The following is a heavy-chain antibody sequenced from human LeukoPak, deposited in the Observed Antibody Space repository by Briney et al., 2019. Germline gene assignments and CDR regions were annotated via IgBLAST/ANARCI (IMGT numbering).Heavy chain of an antibody. J-gene: IGHJ5*02. Sequence: GGSLRLSCAASGFTFSSSGMTWVRQAPGKGLEWVSGISDSGDRTYYAVSVKGRFTISRDNAKNSLYLQINSLRAEDTAVYYCARDRSSGWYLTPGFDPWGQGTLVTVSS. CDR3: ARDRSSGWYLTPGFDP. CDR2: ISDSGDRT. CDR1: GFTFSSSG. D-gene: IGHD6-19*01. V-gene: IGHV3-23*01.